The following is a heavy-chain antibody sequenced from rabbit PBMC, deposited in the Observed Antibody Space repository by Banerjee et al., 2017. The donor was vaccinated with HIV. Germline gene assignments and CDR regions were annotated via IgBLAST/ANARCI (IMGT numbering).Heavy chain of an antibody. D-gene: IGHD8-1*01. CDR3: ARDAGSTYYTYYFDL. CDR1: GFSFSNKFV. CDR2: INTSTGNT. J-gene: IGHJ4*01. Sequence: QEQLEESGGDLVKPEGSLTLTCTASGFSFSNKFVMCWVRQAPGKGLEWIACINTSTGNTVYASWAKGRSTVSRTSSTTVALQMTSLTAADTATYFCARDAGSTYYTYYFDLWGPGTLVT. V-gene: IGHV1S45*01.